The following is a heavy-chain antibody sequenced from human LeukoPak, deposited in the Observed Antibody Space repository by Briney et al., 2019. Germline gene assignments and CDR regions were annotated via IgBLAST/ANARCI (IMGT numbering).Heavy chain of an antibody. Sequence: SETLSLTCTVSSGSISSYCWSWIRQPPGKGLEWIGYIFYSGSTNYNPSLKSRVTISVDTSKNQFSLKLSSVTAADTAVYYCARSITSSWYVDFQHWGQGTLVTVSS. D-gene: IGHD6-13*01. J-gene: IGHJ1*01. CDR1: SGSISSYC. CDR3: ARSITSSWYVDFQH. V-gene: IGHV4-59*01. CDR2: IFYSGST.